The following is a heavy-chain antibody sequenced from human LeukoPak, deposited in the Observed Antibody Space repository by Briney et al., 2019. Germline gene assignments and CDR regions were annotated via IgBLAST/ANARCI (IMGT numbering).Heavy chain of an antibody. CDR3: ARGHGHSFKY. Sequence: SETLSLTCAVYGGSFSGYYWSWIRQPPGKGLEWIGEINHSGSTNYNPSLKSRVTISVDTSKNQFSLKLSSVTAADTAVYYCARGHGHSFKYWGQGTRVTVSS. D-gene: IGHD2/OR15-2a*01. CDR2: INHSGST. CDR1: GGSFSGYY. J-gene: IGHJ4*02. V-gene: IGHV4-34*01.